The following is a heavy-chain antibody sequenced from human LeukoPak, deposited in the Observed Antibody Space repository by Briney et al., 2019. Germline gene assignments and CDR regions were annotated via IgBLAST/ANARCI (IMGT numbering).Heavy chain of an antibody. V-gene: IGHV4-61*02. CDR1: GGSISSGSYY. CDR2: IYTSGST. Sequence: NPSQTLSLTCTVSGGSISSGSYYWSWIRQPAGKGLEWIGRIYTSGSTNYNPSLKSRVTISVDTSKNQFSLKLSSVTAADTAVYYCARMVGATRFDPWGQGTLVTVSS. CDR3: ARMVGATRFDP. J-gene: IGHJ5*02. D-gene: IGHD1-26*01.